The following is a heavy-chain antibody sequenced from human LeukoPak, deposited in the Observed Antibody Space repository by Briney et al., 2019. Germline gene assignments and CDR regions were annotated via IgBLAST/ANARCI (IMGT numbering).Heavy chain of an antibody. Sequence: GGSLRLSCKASGFTFDDCVMHWVRHAPGKGLEWVSTISWNRAFIVYADSVKGRFTISRDSAKNSLYLQMDSLRAEDTALYYCVKGATTGWYYFDYWGQGTQVTVSS. CDR1: GFTFDDCV. D-gene: IGHD6-19*01. CDR3: VKGATTGWYYFDY. J-gene: IGHJ4*02. V-gene: IGHV3-9*01. CDR2: ISWNRAFI.